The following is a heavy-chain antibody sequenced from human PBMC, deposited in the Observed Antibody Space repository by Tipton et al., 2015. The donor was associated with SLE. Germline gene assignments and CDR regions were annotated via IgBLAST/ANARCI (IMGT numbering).Heavy chain of an antibody. V-gene: IGHV4-59*12. J-gene: IGHJ5*02. CDR3: ARGGCGGTSCYTGWFDP. CDR1: GGSISSYF. Sequence: GLVKPSETLSLTCTVSGGSISSYFWSWIGSIFHTGSTNYSPSLKSRVTISVDTSKNQFSLKLSSVTAADTAVYYCARGGCGGTSCYTGWFDPWGQGTLVTVSS. CDR2: IFHTGST. D-gene: IGHD2-2*02.